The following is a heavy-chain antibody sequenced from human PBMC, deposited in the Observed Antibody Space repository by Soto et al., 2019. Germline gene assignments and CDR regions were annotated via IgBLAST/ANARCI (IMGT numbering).Heavy chain of an antibody. J-gene: IGHJ4*02. V-gene: IGHV1-69*01. Sequence: QVQLVQSGAEVKKPGSSVKVSCTASGGSLRNSVISWVRQAPAQRLEWMGGVIPILGTANYAQKFQGRVTMTADEATSTAYMDLSSLSPDDPDVYYCARLGHPGHWGPGTLVIVSS. CDR3: ARLGHPGH. CDR1: GGSLRNSV. CDR2: VIPILGTA.